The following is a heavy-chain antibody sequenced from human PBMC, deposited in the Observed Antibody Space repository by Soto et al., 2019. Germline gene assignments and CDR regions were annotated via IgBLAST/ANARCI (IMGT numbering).Heavy chain of an antibody. Sequence: QVQLVQSGAEVKKPGASVKVSCRASGYTFTSYYMHWVRQAPGQGLEWMGIISPSGGSTGYAHKFQGRVTMTRDTSTSTVYMELSSLRSEDTAVYYCAREMTTVTTLSSDYWGQGTLVTVSS. D-gene: IGHD4-17*01. J-gene: IGHJ4*02. CDR2: ISPSGGST. V-gene: IGHV1-46*01. CDR1: GYTFTSYY. CDR3: AREMTTVTTLSSDY.